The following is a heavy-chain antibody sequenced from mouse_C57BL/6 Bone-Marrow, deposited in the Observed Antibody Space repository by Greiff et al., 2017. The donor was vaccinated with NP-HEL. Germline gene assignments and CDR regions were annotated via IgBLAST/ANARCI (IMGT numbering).Heavy chain of an antibody. CDR1: GYAFSSSW. J-gene: IGHJ2*01. V-gene: IGHV1-82*01. Sequence: QVQLQQSGPELVKPGASVKISCKASGYAFSSSWMNWVKQRPGKGLEWIGRLYPGDGDTNYTGKFKGKATLTADKSSSTAYMQLSSLTSEDSAVYFGAYGLYYAPLDYWGQGTTLTVSS. CDR3: AYGLYYAPLDY. D-gene: IGHD2-1*01. CDR2: LYPGDGDT.